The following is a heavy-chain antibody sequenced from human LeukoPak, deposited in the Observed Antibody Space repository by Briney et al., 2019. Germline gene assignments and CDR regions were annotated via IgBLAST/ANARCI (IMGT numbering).Heavy chain of an antibody. CDR1: GYTFTDYY. J-gene: IGHJ6*03. V-gene: IGHV1-2*02. CDR3: ARSAEHCNNGVCFTDYYMDV. CDR2: INPNSAST. D-gene: IGHD2-8*01. Sequence: GASVKVSCKASGYTFTDYYLHWVRQAPGQGLEWMGWINPNSASTHYAQNFQGRVTMTRDTSITTAYMELSSLTSDDTAVYFCARSAEHCNNGVCFTDYYMDVWGKGTTVTVSS.